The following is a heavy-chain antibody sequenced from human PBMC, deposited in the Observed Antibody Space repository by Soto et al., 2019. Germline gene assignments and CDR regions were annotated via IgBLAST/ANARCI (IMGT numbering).Heavy chain of an antibody. CDR2: IYYSGST. CDR3: ARHRTEQWLRYYFDY. V-gene: IGHV4-59*08. D-gene: IGHD6-19*01. J-gene: IGHJ4*02. CDR1: GGSISSYY. Sequence: SETLSLTCTVSGGSISSYYWSWIRQPPGKGLEWIGYIYYSGSTNYNPSLKSRVTISVDTSKNQFSLKLSSVTAADTAVYYCARHRTEQWLRYYFDYWGQGTLVTVSS.